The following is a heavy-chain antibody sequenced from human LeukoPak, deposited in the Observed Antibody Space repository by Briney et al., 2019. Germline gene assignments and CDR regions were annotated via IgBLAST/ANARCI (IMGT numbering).Heavy chain of an antibody. Sequence: GGSLRLSCAASGFTFSSYSMNWVRQAPGKGLEWVSYISSSSSTIYYADSVKGRFTISRDNAKNSLYLQMNSLRAEDTAVYYCARGIEVPATPDYYYYYMDVWGKGTTVTVSS. CDR1: GFTFSSYS. V-gene: IGHV3-48*01. CDR3: ARGIEVPATPDYYYYYMDV. J-gene: IGHJ6*03. CDR2: ISSSSSTI. D-gene: IGHD2-2*01.